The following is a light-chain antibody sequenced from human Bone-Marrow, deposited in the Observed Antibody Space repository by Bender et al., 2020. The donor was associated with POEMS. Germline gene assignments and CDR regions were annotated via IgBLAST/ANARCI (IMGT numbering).Light chain of an antibody. J-gene: IGLJ3*02. CDR1: SSNIGAHA. CDR2: SSH. V-gene: IGLV1-44*01. Sequence: QSVLTQPPSASGTPGQRVTISCSGGSSNIGAHAVNWYQHLPGTAPKLLIYSSHRRPSEVPDRFSGSRSGTSASLAISGLQSEDEADYYCAVWHDSLNGWVFGGETKLTVL. CDR3: AVWHDSLNGWV.